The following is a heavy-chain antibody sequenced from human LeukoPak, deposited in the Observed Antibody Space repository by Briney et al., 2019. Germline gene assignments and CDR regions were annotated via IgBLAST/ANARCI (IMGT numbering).Heavy chain of an antibody. D-gene: IGHD1-1*01. CDR2: IYSGGST. V-gene: IGHV3-66*01. J-gene: IGHJ6*03. CDR3: ARVQLETGGYYYYMGV. Sequence: GGSLRLSCAASGFTVSSNYMSWVRQAPGKGLEWVSVIYSGGSTYYADSVKGRFTISRDNSKNTLYLQMNSLRAEDTAVYYCARVQLETGGYYYYMGVWGKGTTVTISS. CDR1: GFTVSSNY.